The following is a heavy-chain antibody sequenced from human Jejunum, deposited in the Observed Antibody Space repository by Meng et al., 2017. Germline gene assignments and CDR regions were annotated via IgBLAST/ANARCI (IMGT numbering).Heavy chain of an antibody. J-gene: IGHJ4*02. CDR3: VGDSHGFGDGPY. CDR2: INAGDGGT. Sequence: ASVKVSCKASEYTFTSYYVHWVRQAPGQGLEWMGLINAGDGGTTYAQKFQDRVTVTRDTSTSTLYMEVSSLRSDDTAMYYCVGDSHGFGDGPYWGQGTLVTVSS. V-gene: IGHV1-46*01. CDR1: EYTFTSYY. D-gene: IGHD4-17*01.